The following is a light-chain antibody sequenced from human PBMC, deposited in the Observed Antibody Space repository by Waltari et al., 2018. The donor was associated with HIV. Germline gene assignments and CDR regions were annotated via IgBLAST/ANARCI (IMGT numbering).Light chain of an antibody. Sequence: QPVLTQPPSASGTPGQRVTISCSGSNSDIGSNTVSWYRQLPGTAPKLLMYNNKQRPSGVPDRFSGSKSGTTATLAISGLQSEDEANYYCAAWDDSLNGVVFGGGTKLTVL. V-gene: IGLV1-44*01. CDR1: NSDIGSNT. CDR3: AAWDDSLNGVV. CDR2: NNK. J-gene: IGLJ2*01.